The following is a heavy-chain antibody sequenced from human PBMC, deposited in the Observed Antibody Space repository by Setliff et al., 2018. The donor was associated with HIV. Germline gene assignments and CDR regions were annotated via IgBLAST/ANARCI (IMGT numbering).Heavy chain of an antibody. CDR2: IYYSGST. Sequence: SETLSLTCTVSGGSISSSSYYWGWIRQPPGKGLEWLGNIYYSGSTYYNPSLKSRVTLSVDTSENQFSLRLNSVTAADTAVYYCARYRYYYDSSGYGRWFDPWGQGTLVTVSS. CDR3: ARYRYYYDSSGYGRWFDP. D-gene: IGHD3-22*01. J-gene: IGHJ5*02. CDR1: GGSISSSSYY. V-gene: IGHV4-39*01.